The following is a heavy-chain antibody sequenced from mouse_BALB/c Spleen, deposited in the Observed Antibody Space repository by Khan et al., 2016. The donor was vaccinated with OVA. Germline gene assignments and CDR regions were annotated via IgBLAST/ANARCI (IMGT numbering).Heavy chain of an antibody. CDR3: ARGHFYGSSYDYGYFDV. Sequence: EVELVESGGGLVKPGGSLKLSCAASGFTFSSYAMSWVRQTPEKRLEWVASINSGGSIYYSDRVRGRFTISRDNARNILYLQMSSLKSEDTAMYYCARGHFYGSSYDYGYFDVWGAGTTVTVSS. CDR1: GFTFSSYA. D-gene: IGHD1-1*01. J-gene: IGHJ1*01. V-gene: IGHV5-6-5*01. CDR2: INSGGSI.